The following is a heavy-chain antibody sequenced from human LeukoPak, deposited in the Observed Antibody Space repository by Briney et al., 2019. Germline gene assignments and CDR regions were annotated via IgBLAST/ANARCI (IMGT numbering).Heavy chain of an antibody. J-gene: IGHJ4*02. CDR1: GYTFTAYA. Sequence: GASVKVSCKASGYTFTAYAMIWVRQAPGQGLEWMGWINPNSGGTNYAQKFQGRVTMTRDTSISTAYMELSRLRSDDTAVYYCARDLTQSRYGAMIYFDYWAQGTLVTVSS. CDR3: ARDLTQSRYGAMIYFDY. CDR2: INPNSGGT. V-gene: IGHV1-2*02. D-gene: IGHD4-17*01.